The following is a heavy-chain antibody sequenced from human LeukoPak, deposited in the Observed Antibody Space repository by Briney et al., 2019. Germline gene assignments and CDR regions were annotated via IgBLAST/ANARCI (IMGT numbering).Heavy chain of an antibody. CDR3: ARDASNYYDSSAFSY. Sequence: PGGSLRLSCAASGFTFSDYYMSWIRQAPGKGLEWVSYISSSGSTIYYADSVKGRFTISRDNAKNSLYLQMNSLRAEDTALYYCARDASNYYDSSAFSYWGQGTLVTVSS. J-gene: IGHJ4*02. D-gene: IGHD3-22*01. CDR2: ISSSGSTI. V-gene: IGHV3-11*04. CDR1: GFTFSDYY.